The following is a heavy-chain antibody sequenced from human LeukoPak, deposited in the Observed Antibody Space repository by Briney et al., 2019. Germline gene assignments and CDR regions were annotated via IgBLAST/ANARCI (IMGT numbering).Heavy chain of an antibody. J-gene: IGHJ6*02. CDR1: GFTVSSNY. Sequence: GGSLRLSCAASGFTVSSNYMSWVRQAPGEGLEWVSVIYSGGSTYYADSVKGRFTISRDNSKNTLYLQMNSLRAEGTAVYYCARDNLWFGESVYGMDVWGQGTTVTVSS. D-gene: IGHD3-10*01. CDR3: ARDNLWFGESVYGMDV. V-gene: IGHV3-53*01. CDR2: IYSGGST.